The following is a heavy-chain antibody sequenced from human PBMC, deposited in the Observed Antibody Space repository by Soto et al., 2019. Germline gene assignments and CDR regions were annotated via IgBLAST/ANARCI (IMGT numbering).Heavy chain of an antibody. D-gene: IGHD3-16*02. CDR2: INHSGST. Sequence: QVQLQQWGAGLLKPSETMSLTCAVYGVYFRGYYWSWIRHPPGKGLEWMGEINHSGSTHYNPSVKSPVTISVDTSKNKFSLKRSSVTAADTAVYYCARVEHDDYILGSYRYGRYFDYWGQGTLVIVSS. CDR3: ARVEHDDYILGSYRYGRYFDY. V-gene: IGHV4-34*01. J-gene: IGHJ4*02. CDR1: GVYFRGYY.